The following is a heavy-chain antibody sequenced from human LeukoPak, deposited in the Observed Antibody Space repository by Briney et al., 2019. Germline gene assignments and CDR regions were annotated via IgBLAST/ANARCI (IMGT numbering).Heavy chain of an antibody. V-gene: IGHV3-23*01. J-gene: IGHJ4*02. CDR2: ISGSGGST. CDR1: GFXFSSYA. D-gene: IGHD6-19*01. Sequence: PGGSLRLSCAASGFXFSSYAMSWVRQAPGKGLEWVSVISGSGGSTYYADSVKGRFTISRDNSKNTLYLQMNSLRAEDAAVYYCAKGPGAHSSGWYPRFDYWGQGTLVTVSS. CDR3: AKGPGAHSSGWYPRFDY.